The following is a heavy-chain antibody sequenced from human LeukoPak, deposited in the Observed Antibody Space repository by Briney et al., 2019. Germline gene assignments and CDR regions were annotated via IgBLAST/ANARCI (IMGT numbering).Heavy chain of an antibody. Sequence: GASVKVSCKASGYTFTGYYMHWVRQAPGQGLEWMGWINPNSGGTNYAQKFQGRVTMTRDTSISTAYMELSRLTSDDTAVYSCARDSWFGEPTSNYFDYWGQGTLVTVSS. CDR1: GYTFTGYY. J-gene: IGHJ4*02. V-gene: IGHV1-2*02. D-gene: IGHD3-10*01. CDR2: INPNSGGT. CDR3: ARDSWFGEPTSNYFDY.